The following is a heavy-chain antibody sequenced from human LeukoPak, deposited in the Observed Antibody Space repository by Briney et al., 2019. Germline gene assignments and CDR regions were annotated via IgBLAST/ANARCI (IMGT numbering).Heavy chain of an antibody. CDR3: ANSNSYLVVDAFDI. CDR1: GFTFDDYA. D-gene: IGHD2-21*01. J-gene: IGHJ3*02. Sequence: GGSLRLSCAASGFTFDDYAMHWVRQAPGKGLEWVSGISWNSGSIGYADSVKGRFTISRDNAKNSLYLQTNSLRAEDTALYYCANSNSYLVVDAFDIWGQGTMVTVSS. CDR2: ISWNSGSI. V-gene: IGHV3-9*01.